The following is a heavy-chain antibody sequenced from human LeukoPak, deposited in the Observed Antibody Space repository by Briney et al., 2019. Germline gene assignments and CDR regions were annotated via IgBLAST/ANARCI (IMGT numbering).Heavy chain of an antibody. J-gene: IGHJ6*02. D-gene: IGHD3-10*01. V-gene: IGHV3-74*01. CDR1: GFTFSSYW. CDR2: INSDGSST. CDR3: ARVGSGSYYNAGVYYYYYYGMDV. Sequence: GGSLRLSCAASGFTFSSYWMHWVRQAPGKGLVWVSRINSDGSSTSYADSVKGRFTISRDNAKNTLYLQMNSLRAEDTAVYYCARVGSGSYYNAGVYYYYYYGMDVWGQGTTVTVSS.